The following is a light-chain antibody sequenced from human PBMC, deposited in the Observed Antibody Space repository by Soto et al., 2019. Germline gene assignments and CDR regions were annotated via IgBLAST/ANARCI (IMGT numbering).Light chain of an antibody. CDR1: DSDIGSYNI. CDR2: EVT. CDR3: CSYAGSYTPYV. Sequence: QSVLTQVASVSGSPGQSITISCTGTDSDIGSYNIVSWYQQHPDKAPQLIIYEVTKRPSRVSDRSSGSKSGNTASLTISGLQAEDEADYYCCSYAGSYTPYVFGTGTKVTVL. V-gene: IGLV2-23*02. J-gene: IGLJ1*01.